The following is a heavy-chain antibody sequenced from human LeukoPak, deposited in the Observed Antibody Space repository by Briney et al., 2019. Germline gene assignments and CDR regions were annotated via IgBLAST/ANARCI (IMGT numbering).Heavy chain of an antibody. CDR2: ISYSGST. CDR3: ARSYSYHRIDY. Sequence: PSETLSLTCTVSGGSISSYYWSWIRQPPGKGLEWIGYISYSGSTNYNPSLKSRVTISVGTSKNQFSLKLSSVTAADTAVYYCARSYSYHRIDYWGQGTLVTVSS. J-gene: IGHJ4*02. V-gene: IGHV4-59*08. D-gene: IGHD5-18*01. CDR1: GGSISSYY.